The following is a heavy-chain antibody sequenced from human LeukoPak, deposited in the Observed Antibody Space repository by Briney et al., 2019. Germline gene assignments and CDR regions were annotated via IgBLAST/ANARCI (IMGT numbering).Heavy chain of an antibody. Sequence: ASVKVSCKASGYTFTSYGINWVRQAPGQGLEWMGGFDPEDGETIYAQKFQGRVTMTRDTSTSTVYMELSSLRSEDTAVYYCARGYCSGGSCYGWFDPWGQGTLVTVSS. J-gene: IGHJ5*02. CDR1: GYTFTSYG. V-gene: IGHV1-18*01. CDR2: FDPEDGET. D-gene: IGHD2-15*01. CDR3: ARGYCSGGSCYGWFDP.